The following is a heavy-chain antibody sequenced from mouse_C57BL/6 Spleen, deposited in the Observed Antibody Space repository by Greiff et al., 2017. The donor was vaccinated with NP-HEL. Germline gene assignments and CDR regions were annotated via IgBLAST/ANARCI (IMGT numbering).Heavy chain of an antibody. D-gene: IGHD1-1*01. V-gene: IGHV1-81*01. CDR1: GYTFTSYG. J-gene: IGHJ4*01. Sequence: VKLVESGAELARPGASVKLSCKASGYTFTSYGISWVKQRTGQGLEWIGEIYPRSGNTYYNEKFKGKATLTADKSSSTAYMELRSLTSEDSAVYFCARSGSSLYYAMDYWGQGTSVTVSS. CDR3: ARSGSSLYYAMDY. CDR2: IYPRSGNT.